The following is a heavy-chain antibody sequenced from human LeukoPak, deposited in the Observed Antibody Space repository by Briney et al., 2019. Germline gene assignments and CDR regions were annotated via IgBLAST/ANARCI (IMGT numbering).Heavy chain of an antibody. CDR2: ISYDGNTK. D-gene: IGHD2-15*01. CDR1: GFTFTSYA. CDR3: ALGLLVAGTFDAFDI. J-gene: IGHJ3*02. V-gene: IGHV3-30-3*01. Sequence: GGSLRLSCAASGFTFTSYAMHWVRQAPGKGLEWVALISYDGNTKYYADSVKGRFTISRDNSKNTLYLQMNSLRAEDTAVYYCALGLLVAGTFDAFDIWGQGTMVTVSS.